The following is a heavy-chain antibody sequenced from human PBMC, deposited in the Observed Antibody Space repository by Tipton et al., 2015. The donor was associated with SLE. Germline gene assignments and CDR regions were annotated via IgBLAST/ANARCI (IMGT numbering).Heavy chain of an antibody. CDR1: GDSINTRYY. V-gene: IGHV4-61*02. CDR2: LYPGGST. D-gene: IGHD3-9*01. Sequence: LRLSCTVSGDSINTRYYWSWVRQPAGKGLEWIGRLYPGGSTNYNPALKSRVTISIDTSKNQFSLKLSSVAAADTAVYYCARGNYDIPYGMDVWGQGTTVTVSS. J-gene: IGHJ6*02. CDR3: ARGNYDIPYGMDV.